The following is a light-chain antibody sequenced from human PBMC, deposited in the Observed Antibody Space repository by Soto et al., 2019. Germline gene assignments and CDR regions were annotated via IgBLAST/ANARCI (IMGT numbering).Light chain of an antibody. Sequence: DIQMTQSPSSLSASVGDRVTITCRASQSISSYLNWYQQKPGKAPKLLIYAASSLQSGDPSRFSGRGSGTAVTLPISSLQPGDFATYYCQQGYSTPLPFGGGTKVEIK. CDR2: AAS. CDR1: QSISSY. J-gene: IGKJ4*01. V-gene: IGKV1-39*01. CDR3: QQGYSTPLP.